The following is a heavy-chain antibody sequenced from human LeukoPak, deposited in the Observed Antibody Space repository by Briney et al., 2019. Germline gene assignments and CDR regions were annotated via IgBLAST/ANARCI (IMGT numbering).Heavy chain of an antibody. CDR3: ALIFGVVIGSWFDP. D-gene: IGHD3-3*01. CDR2: INHSGST. V-gene: IGHV4-34*01. J-gene: IGHJ5*02. Sequence: SETLSLTCAVYGGSFSGYYWSWVRQPPRKGREWIGEINHSGSTNYNPSLKSRVTISVDTSKNQFSLKLSSVTAADTAVYYCALIFGVVIGSWFDPWGQGTLVTVSS. CDR1: GGSFSGYY.